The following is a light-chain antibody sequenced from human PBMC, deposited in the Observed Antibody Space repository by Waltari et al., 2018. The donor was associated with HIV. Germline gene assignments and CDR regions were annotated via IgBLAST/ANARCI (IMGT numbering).Light chain of an antibody. Sequence: QSALTHPASVSGSPGQSITISCTGVSSDVGCYDCVSWYQQLPGKAPRLIIYEVSKRPSGVSDRFFGSKSGNAASLTISGLQADDEGTYHGSYTGINILVFGGGTKLTVL. CDR3: GSYTGINILV. CDR2: EVS. J-gene: IGLJ2*01. V-gene: IGLV2-14*01. CDR1: SSDVGCYDC.